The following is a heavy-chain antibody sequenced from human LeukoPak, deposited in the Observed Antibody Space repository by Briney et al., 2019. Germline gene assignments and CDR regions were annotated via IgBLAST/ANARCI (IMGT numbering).Heavy chain of an antibody. D-gene: IGHD3-10*01. J-gene: IGHJ4*02. CDR3: ARAGISGSYYFDY. Sequence: PSETLSLTCTVSGGSISSGGYSWSWIRQHPGKGLEWIGYIYYSGSTYYNPSLKSRVTISVDTSKNQFSLKLSSVTAADTAVYYCARAGISGSYYFDYWGQGTLVTVSS. CDR2: IYYSGST. V-gene: IGHV4-31*03. CDR1: GGSISSGGYS.